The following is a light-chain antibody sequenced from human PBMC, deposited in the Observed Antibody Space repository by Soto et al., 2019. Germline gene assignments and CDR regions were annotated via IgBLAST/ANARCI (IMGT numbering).Light chain of an antibody. J-gene: IGKJ1*01. CDR1: QSISTY. Sequence: DIVLTQSPATLSLSLGERATLSCRASQSISTYLAWYQQKPGQPPRLLIYDASSRATGIPARFSGSGSGTDFTLTISSLEPEDFAVYYCQQRSNWRTFGQGTKVDIK. CDR2: DAS. V-gene: IGKV3-11*01. CDR3: QQRSNWRT.